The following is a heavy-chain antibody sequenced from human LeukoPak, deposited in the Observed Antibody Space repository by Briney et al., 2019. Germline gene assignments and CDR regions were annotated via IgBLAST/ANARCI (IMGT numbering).Heavy chain of an antibody. Sequence: GGSLRLSCATSGFTFSTYAMSWVRQAPGKGLEWVSYISSSSSYTNYADSVKGRFTISRDNAKNSLYLQMNSLRAEDTAVYYCARGVRGSYEIDYWGQGTLVTVSS. CDR3: ARGVRGSYEIDY. V-gene: IGHV3-11*05. J-gene: IGHJ4*02. CDR2: ISSSSSYT. CDR1: GFTFSTYA. D-gene: IGHD1-26*01.